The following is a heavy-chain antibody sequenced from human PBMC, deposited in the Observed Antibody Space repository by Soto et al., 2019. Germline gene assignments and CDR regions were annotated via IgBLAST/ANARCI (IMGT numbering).Heavy chain of an antibody. J-gene: IGHJ4*02. CDR3: ARYHNFSSGYYADY. CDR2: ITYSGDT. CDR1: GDSLSSGGYY. Sequence: QVQLQESGPGLVKPAETLSLNCSVSGDSLSSGGYYWTWIRQPPGKGLEWIGCITYSGDTHYNPSLRSRVFISGDTSKNHFSLKVNSVTAADTAVYYCARYHNFSSGYYADYWGQGTLVTVSS. D-gene: IGHD3-3*01. V-gene: IGHV4-61*03.